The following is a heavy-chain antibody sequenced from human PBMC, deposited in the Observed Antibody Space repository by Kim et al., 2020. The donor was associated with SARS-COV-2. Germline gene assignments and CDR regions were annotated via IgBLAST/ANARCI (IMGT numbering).Heavy chain of an antibody. J-gene: IGHJ6*03. CDR3: AKDXTVTNHYYYYYYMDV. Sequence: GGSLRLSCAASGFTFDDYAMHWVRQAPGKGLEWVSLISGDGGSTYYADSVKGRFTISRDNSKNSLYLQMNSLRTEDTALYYCAKDXTVTNHYYYYYYMDVWGQGXXVTVSS. V-gene: IGHV3-43*02. CDR1: GFTFDDYA. D-gene: IGHD4-4*01. CDR2: ISGDGGST.